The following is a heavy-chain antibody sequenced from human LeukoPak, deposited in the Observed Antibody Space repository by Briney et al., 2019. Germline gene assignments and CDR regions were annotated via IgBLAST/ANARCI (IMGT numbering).Heavy chain of an antibody. Sequence: SETLSLTCTVSDVSISTYYWNWIRQPPGKGLEWIGDIHDSGSTNYNPSLKSRVTISLDTSNNQFSLRVTSVTAADTAVYYCATLGFYYVFTFDCWGQGTLVTVSS. D-gene: IGHD3-22*01. V-gene: IGHV4-59*12. J-gene: IGHJ4*02. CDR2: IHDSGST. CDR3: ATLGFYYVFTFDC. CDR1: DVSISTYY.